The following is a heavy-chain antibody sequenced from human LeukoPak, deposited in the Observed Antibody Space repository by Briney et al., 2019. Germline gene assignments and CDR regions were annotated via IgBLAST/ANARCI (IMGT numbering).Heavy chain of an antibody. V-gene: IGHV3-74*01. D-gene: IGHD4-17*01. CDR2: INSDGRTT. CDR3: ARGGYGAHMG. Sequence: GGSLRLSCAASGFTFSSYAMSWVRQVPGKGLLWVSGINSDGRTTGYADSVKGRFTISRDNAKNTVDLQMNGLRAEDTAVYYCARGGYGAHMGWGQGTLVTVSS. CDR1: GFTFSSYA. J-gene: IGHJ4*02.